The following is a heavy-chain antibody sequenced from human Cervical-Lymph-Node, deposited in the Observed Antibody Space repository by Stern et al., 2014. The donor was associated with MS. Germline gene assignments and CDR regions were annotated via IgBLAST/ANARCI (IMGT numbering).Heavy chain of an antibody. J-gene: IGHJ4*02. Sequence: VQLVESGGGVVQPGRSLRLSCAASGFPFSSYGMHWVRQAPGKGLEWVAVLSFDGSNKYYADSVKGRFTISRDNSKNTLYLQMNSLRAEDTAVYYCAKVPNSSGYYRHFDYWGQGTLVTVSS. V-gene: IGHV3-30*18. D-gene: IGHD3-22*01. CDR1: GFPFSSYG. CDR2: LSFDGSNK. CDR3: AKVPNSSGYYRHFDY.